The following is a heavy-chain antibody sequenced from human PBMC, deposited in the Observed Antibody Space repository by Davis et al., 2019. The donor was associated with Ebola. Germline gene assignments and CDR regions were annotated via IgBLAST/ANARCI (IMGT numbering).Heavy chain of an antibody. J-gene: IGHJ4*02. V-gene: IGHV3-74*01. CDR1: GFTFSNAW. CDR3: ARVVTMIVVT. Sequence: GESLKISCAASGFTFSNAWMSWVRQAPGKGLEWVSRINSDGSSTSYADSVKGRFTISRGNAKNSLYLQMNSLRAEDTAVYYCARVVTMIVVTWGQGTLVTVSS. D-gene: IGHD3-22*01. CDR2: INSDGSST.